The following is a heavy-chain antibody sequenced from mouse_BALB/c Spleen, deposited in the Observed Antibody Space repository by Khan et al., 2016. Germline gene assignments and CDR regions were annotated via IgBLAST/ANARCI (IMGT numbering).Heavy chain of an antibody. D-gene: IGHD2-1*01. CDR3: AYYGNIIAWFAY. V-gene: IGHV14-4*02. J-gene: IGHJ3*01. CDR1: GFNIKDYY. CDR2: IDPEIGDT. Sequence: EVQLQESGAELVRSGASVKLSCTASGFNIKDYYIHWVKQRPEQGLEWIGWIDPEIGDTEYAPKFQGKATMTADTSSNTAYLQLSSLTSDDTAVYYCAYYGNIIAWFAYWVQGTLVTVSA.